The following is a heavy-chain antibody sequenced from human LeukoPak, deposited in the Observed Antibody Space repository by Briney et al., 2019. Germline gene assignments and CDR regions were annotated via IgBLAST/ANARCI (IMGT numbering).Heavy chain of an antibody. D-gene: IGHD2-15*01. Sequence: PSETLSLTCTVSGGSISSSSYYWGWIRQPPGKGLEWIGSIYYSGSTYYNPSLKSRVTISVDTSKNQFSLKLSSVTAADTAVYYCARGYKDRKCSGGSCYPYYYYYGMDVWGQGTTVTVSS. J-gene: IGHJ6*02. CDR2: IYYSGST. V-gene: IGHV4-39*07. CDR3: ARGYKDRKCSGGSCYPYYYYYGMDV. CDR1: GGSISSSSYY.